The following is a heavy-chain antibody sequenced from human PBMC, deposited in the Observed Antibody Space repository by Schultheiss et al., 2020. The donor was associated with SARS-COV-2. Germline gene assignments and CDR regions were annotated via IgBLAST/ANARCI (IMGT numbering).Heavy chain of an antibody. Sequence: SETLSLTCTVSGGSISSGGYYWSWIRQPPGKGLEWIGYIYYSGSTNYNPSLKSRVTMSVDTSKNQFSLNLSSVTAADTAVYYCAKEGGTIFGVVTPFQYMDVWGKGTTVTVSS. CDR3: AKEGGTIFGVVTPFQYMDV. CDR1: GGSISSGGYY. J-gene: IGHJ6*03. D-gene: IGHD3-3*01. V-gene: IGHV4-61*08. CDR2: IYYSGST.